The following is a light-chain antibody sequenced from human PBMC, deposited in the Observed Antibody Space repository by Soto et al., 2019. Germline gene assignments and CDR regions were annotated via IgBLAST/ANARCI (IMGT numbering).Light chain of an antibody. CDR3: QQYDNLPYT. V-gene: IGKV1-33*01. CDR1: QDITNY. J-gene: IGKJ2*01. Sequence: DIQMTQSPSSLSASVGDRVTITCQATQDITNYLNWYQQKPGKVPKLLIYDASNLEPGVPSRFSGSGCGTEFTFTISGLQPEDIAAYYCQQYDNLPYTFGHRTKLEIK. CDR2: DAS.